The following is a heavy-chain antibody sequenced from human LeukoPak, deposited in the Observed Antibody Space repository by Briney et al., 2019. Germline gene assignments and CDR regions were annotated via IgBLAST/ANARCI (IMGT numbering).Heavy chain of an antibody. CDR3: AKDYTIFGVLGPDAFDI. CDR2: ISGSGGST. Sequence: PGGSLRLSCAASGFTFSSYAMSWVRQAPGKGLEWVSAISGSGGSTYYADSVKGRFTISRDNSKNTLYLQMNSLRAEDTAVYYCAKDYTIFGVLGPDAFDIWGQGTMVTVSS. CDR1: GFTFSSYA. D-gene: IGHD3-3*01. V-gene: IGHV3-23*01. J-gene: IGHJ3*02.